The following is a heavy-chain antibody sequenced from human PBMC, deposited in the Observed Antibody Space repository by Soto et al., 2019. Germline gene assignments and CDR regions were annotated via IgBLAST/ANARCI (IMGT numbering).Heavy chain of an antibody. CDR2: ISSSSSYT. D-gene: IGHD1-26*01. J-gene: IGHJ2*01. Sequence: QVQLVESGGGLVKPGGSLRLSCAASGFTFSDYYMSWIRQAPGKGLEWVSYISSSSSYTNYADSVKGRFTISRDNAKNSLYLQMNSLRAEDTAVYYCARVGSGSYYWYFDLWGRGTLVTVSS. CDR1: GFTFSDYY. CDR3: ARVGSGSYYWYFDL. V-gene: IGHV3-11*05.